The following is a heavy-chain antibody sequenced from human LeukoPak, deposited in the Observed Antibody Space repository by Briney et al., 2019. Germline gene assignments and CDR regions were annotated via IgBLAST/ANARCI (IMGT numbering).Heavy chain of an antibody. Sequence: ASVKVSCKASGYTFTSYDINWVRQATGRGLEWMGWMNPNSGNTGYAQKSQGRVTMTRNTSISTAYMELSSLRSEDTAVYYCAREHGDYDSYWFDPWGQGTLVTVSS. CDR1: GYTFTSYD. V-gene: IGHV1-8*01. J-gene: IGHJ5*02. D-gene: IGHD4-17*01. CDR2: MNPNSGNT. CDR3: AREHGDYDSYWFDP.